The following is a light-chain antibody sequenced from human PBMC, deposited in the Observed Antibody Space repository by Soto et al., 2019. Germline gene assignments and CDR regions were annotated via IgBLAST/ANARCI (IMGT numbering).Light chain of an antibody. CDR1: QSVSNK. V-gene: IGKV3-15*01. CDR3: QHYNILPLT. CDR2: GAS. Sequence: EIVMTQSPATLSVSLGERATLSCRASQSVSNKLAWYQQKPGQAPRLLIFGASARATGIPARFSGSGSGTEFTLTINSLQSEDFAIYYCQHYNILPLTFGGGTKVEIK. J-gene: IGKJ4*01.